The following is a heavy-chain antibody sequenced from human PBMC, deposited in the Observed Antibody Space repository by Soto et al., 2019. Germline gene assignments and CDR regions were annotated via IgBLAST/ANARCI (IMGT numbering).Heavy chain of an antibody. J-gene: IGHJ4*02. CDR3: AKEYIYDSSGYFDY. CDR2: ISYDGRNK. CDR1: GFTFSSYG. Sequence: GSLRLSCVASGFTFSSYGMNWVRQAPGKGLEWVAVISYDGRNKYYADSVKGRFTISRDNSKNTLYLQMDSLRAEDTAVYYCAKEYIYDSSGYFDYWGQGTLVTVSS. V-gene: IGHV3-30*18. D-gene: IGHD3-22*01.